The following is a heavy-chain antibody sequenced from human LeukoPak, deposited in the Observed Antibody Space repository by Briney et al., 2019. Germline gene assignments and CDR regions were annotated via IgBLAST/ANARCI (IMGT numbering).Heavy chain of an antibody. CDR1: RVSFSVDK. Sequence: GGSPRLSCAASRVSFSVDKMNSVCQAPGKGLEWVSYISSSGSTIYYADSVKGRFTISRDNAKNSLYLQMNSLRAEDTAVYYCARDLVTQIIDYWGQGTLVTVSS. CDR3: ARDLVTQIIDY. D-gene: IGHD3-9*01. J-gene: IGHJ4*02. CDR2: ISSSGSTI. V-gene: IGHV3-48*03.